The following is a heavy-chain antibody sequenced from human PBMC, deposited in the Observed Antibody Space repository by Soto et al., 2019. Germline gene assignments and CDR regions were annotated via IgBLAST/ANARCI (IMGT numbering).Heavy chain of an antibody. Sequence: GGSLRLSCAASGFTFSSYAMSWVRQAPGKGLEWVSAISGSGGSTYYADSVKGRFTISRDNSKNTLYLQMNSLRAEDTAVYYCAKDLDYYDSSGYYTASWYYYGMDVWGQGTTVTVS. CDR2: ISGSGGST. V-gene: IGHV3-23*01. CDR3: AKDLDYYDSSGYYTASWYYYGMDV. D-gene: IGHD3-22*01. CDR1: GFTFSSYA. J-gene: IGHJ6*02.